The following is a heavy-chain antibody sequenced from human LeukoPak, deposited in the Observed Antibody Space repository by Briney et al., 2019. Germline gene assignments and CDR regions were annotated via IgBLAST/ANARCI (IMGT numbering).Heavy chain of an antibody. CDR1: GFTFSSYS. CDR2: ISSSSSYI. D-gene: IGHD6-19*01. CDR3: ASDGYSSGWYDY. J-gene: IGHJ4*02. Sequence: NPGGSLRLSCAASGFTFSSYSMNWVRQAPGKGLEWVSSISSSSSYIYYADSVKGRFTISRDNAKNSLYLQMNSLRAEDTAVYYCASDGYSSGWYDYWGQGTLVTVSS. V-gene: IGHV3-21*01.